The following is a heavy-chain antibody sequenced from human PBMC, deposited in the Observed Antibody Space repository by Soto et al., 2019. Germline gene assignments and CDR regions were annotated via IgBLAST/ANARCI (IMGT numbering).Heavy chain of an antibody. CDR2: VTHSGTA. Sequence: QLRLQESGSRLVKPSETLSLTSAVSGGPIDSGAFPLGWVRKPPGKGLEWIGYVTHSGTAYSIPSLNGRLTLSVDSSQTQFSLKLTSVTAADSAFYYCARIHWAQSSLDYWGRGILVTVSS. V-gene: IGHV4-30-2*01. CDR1: GGPIDSGAFP. D-gene: IGHD6-19*01. J-gene: IGHJ4*02. CDR3: ARIHWAQSSLDY.